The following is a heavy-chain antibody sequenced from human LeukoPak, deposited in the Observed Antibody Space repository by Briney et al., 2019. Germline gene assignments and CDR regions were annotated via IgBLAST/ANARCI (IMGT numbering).Heavy chain of an antibody. V-gene: IGHV3-74*01. CDR1: GFTFSSYW. Sequence: GGSLRLSCAASGFTFSSYWMHWVRQAPGKGLVWVSRIKRDGSSTSYADSVRGRFTISRDNARNTLYLQMNSLRAEDTAVYYCARDPHNYDSSGYQDAFDIRGQGTMVTVSS. D-gene: IGHD3-22*01. CDR2: IKRDGSST. J-gene: IGHJ3*02. CDR3: ARDPHNYDSSGYQDAFDI.